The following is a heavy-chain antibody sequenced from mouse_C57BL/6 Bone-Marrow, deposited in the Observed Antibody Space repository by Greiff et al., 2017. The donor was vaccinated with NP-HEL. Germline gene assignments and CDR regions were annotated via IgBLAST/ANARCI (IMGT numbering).Heavy chain of an antibody. CDR2: IYPSDSET. J-gene: IGHJ1*03. CDR3: ASWSHYCGSSSHWYFDV. Sequence: QVQLQQPGAELVRPGSSVKLSCKASGYTFTSYWMDWVKQRPGQGLEWIGNIYPSDSETHYNQKFKDKATLTVDKSSSTAYMQLSSLTSEASALYYCASWSHYCGSSSHWYFDVWGTGTTVTVSS. CDR1: GYTFTSYW. V-gene: IGHV1-61*01. D-gene: IGHD1-1*01.